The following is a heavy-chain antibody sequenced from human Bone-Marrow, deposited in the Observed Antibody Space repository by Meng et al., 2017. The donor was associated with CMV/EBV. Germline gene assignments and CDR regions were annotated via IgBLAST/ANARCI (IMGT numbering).Heavy chain of an antibody. J-gene: IGHJ4*02. CDR1: GFSFRGYG. CDR3: AKDGNYWNLDY. CDR2: IGYDGSNK. Sequence: GESLKISCAAFGFSFRGYGMHWVRQAPGKGLEWVAHIGYDGSNKWYADSVKDRFTISKDNSKNTLYLQMDSLRAEDTAVFYCAKDGNYWNLDYWGQGTLVTVSS. D-gene: IGHD1-1*01. V-gene: IGHV3-30*02.